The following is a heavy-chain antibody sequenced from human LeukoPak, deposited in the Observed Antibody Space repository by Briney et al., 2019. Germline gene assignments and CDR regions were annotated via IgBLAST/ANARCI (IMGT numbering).Heavy chain of an antibody. Sequence: GASVKVSCKASGYTFTSYGISWVRQAPGQGLEWMGWISAYNGNTNYAQKLQGRVTMTTDTSTSTAYMELRSLRSDDTAVYYCARYCSRDASSEWYFDLWGRGTLVTVSS. D-gene: IGHD2-15*01. J-gene: IGHJ2*01. CDR2: ISAYNGNT. V-gene: IGHV1-18*01. CDR1: GYTFTSYG. CDR3: ARYCSRDASSEWYFDL.